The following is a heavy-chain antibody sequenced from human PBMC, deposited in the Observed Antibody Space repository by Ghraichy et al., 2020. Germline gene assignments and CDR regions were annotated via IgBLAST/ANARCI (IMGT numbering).Heavy chain of an antibody. Sequence: GGSLRLSCVASGFTLSSYWMSWVRQAPGKGPEWVANIKEDGSVKHYVDSLEGRFTISRDNAKNSLYLQMNSLRAEDTAVYYCASQSYGLFDYWGQGTLVTVSS. J-gene: IGHJ4*02. CDR2: IKEDGSVK. CDR1: GFTLSSYW. CDR3: ASQSYGLFDY. V-gene: IGHV3-7*01. D-gene: IGHD5-18*01.